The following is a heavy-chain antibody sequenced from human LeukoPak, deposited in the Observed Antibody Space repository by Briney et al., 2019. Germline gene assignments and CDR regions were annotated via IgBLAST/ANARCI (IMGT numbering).Heavy chain of an antibody. CDR1: GGSFSAYY. V-gene: IGHV4-34*01. CDR2: INHSGGT. Sequence: SETLSLTCAAYGGSFSAYYWSWIRQPPGKGLEWIGEINHSGGTNYNPSLKSRVTISVDTSKNQFSLKLSSVTAADTAVYYCAVAATRDYYYGMDVWGQGTTVTVS. D-gene: IGHD2-15*01. CDR3: AVAATRDYYYGMDV. J-gene: IGHJ6*02.